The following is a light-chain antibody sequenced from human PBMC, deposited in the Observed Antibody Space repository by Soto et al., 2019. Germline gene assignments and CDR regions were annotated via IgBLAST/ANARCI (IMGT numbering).Light chain of an antibody. V-gene: IGKV3-20*01. CDR1: QSVTSSY. CDR2: GAS. Sequence: EIVLTQSPGTLSLSPGERATLSCGASQSVTSSYLAWYQQKPGQAPRLLIYGASSRATGIPARFSGSGSGTDFTLTISSLQSEDFAVYYCQQFHNWPRTFGQGTKVDIK. J-gene: IGKJ1*01. CDR3: QQFHNWPRT.